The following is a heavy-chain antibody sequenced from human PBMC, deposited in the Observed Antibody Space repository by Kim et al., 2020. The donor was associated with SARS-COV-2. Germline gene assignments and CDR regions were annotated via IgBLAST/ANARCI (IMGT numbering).Heavy chain of an antibody. V-gene: IGHV5-51*01. CDR1: GYSFTNYW. D-gene: IGHD3-10*01. J-gene: IGHJ6*02. CDR2: IYPGGSDT. CDR3: ARHISMVRGVIIPSYYYGMDV. Sequence: GESLKISCKGSGYSFTNYWIGWVRQMPGKGLEWMGIIYPGGSDTRYSPSFQGQVTISADKSISTAYLQWSSLKASDTAMYYCARHISMVRGVIIPSYYYGMDVWGQGTTVTVSS.